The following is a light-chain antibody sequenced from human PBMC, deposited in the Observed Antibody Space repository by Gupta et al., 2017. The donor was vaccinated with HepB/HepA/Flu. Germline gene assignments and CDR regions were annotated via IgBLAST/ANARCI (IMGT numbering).Light chain of an antibody. CDR3: CSYAGTDTKV. Sequence: SALPQPRSASRSPGQSVTISCTGTSSDVGGYNYVSWHQQHPGKAPKVMIYDVNKRPAGVPGRFSGSKSGNTASLTISGLQAEEEADYYCCSYAGTDTKVFGGGTKLTVL. CDR2: DVN. V-gene: IGLV2-11*01. CDR1: SSDVGGYNY. J-gene: IGLJ2*01.